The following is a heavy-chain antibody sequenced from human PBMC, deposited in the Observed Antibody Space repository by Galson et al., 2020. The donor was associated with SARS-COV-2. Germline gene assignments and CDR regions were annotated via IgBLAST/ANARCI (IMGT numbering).Heavy chain of an antibody. CDR2: INHSGST. V-gene: IGHV4-34*01. Sequence: SQTLSLTCAVYGGSFSGYYWSWIRQPPGKGLEWIGEINHSGSTNYNPPLKSRVTISVDTSKNQFSLKLSSVTAADTAVYYCASSGSLSYYFDYWGQGTLVTVSS. J-gene: IGHJ4*02. D-gene: IGHD3-10*01. CDR1: GGSFSGYY. CDR3: ASSGSLSYYFDY.